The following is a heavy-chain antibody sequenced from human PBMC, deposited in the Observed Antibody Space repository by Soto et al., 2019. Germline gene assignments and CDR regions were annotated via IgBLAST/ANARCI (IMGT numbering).Heavy chain of an antibody. J-gene: IGHJ4*02. CDR3: LRDRITDWASVY. CDR2: ISAYNGNT. D-gene: IGHD3-16*01. CDR1: GYTFTSYG. Sequence: QVQLGQSGAEVKKPGASMKVSCKASGYTFTSYGITWVRQAPGQGLEWMGWISAYNGNTNFAQRLQGRGTMTTDTSTSTAYMELRSLRSDDTAVYCCLRDRITDWASVYWGQGTLVTVSS. V-gene: IGHV1-18*04.